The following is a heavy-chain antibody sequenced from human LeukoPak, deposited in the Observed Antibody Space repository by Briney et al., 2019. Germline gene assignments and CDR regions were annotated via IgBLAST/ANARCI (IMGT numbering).Heavy chain of an antibody. CDR3: ARGRSSSWYGNSFDP. Sequence: GESLKISCKGSGYSFTSYWIGWVRQMPGKGLEWMGIIYPGDSDTRYSPSFQGQVTISADKSISTAYLQWSSLKASDTAMYYCARGRSSSWYGNSFDPWGQGTLVTVSS. CDR1: GYSFTSYW. D-gene: IGHD6-13*01. CDR2: IYPGDSDT. V-gene: IGHV5-51*01. J-gene: IGHJ5*02.